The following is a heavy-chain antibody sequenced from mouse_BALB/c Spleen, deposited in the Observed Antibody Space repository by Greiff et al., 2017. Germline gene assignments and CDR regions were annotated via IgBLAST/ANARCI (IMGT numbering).Heavy chain of an antibody. Sequence: EVKVVESGGGLVKPGGSLKLSCAASGFAFSSYDMSWVRQTPEKRLEWVAYISSGGGSTYYPDTVKGRFTISRDNAKNTLYLQLISLKSEDTAMYYCARQDYGNYYAMDYWGQGTSVTVSS. CDR1: GFAFSSYD. J-gene: IGHJ4*01. CDR3: ARQDYGNYYAMDY. CDR2: ISSGGGST. V-gene: IGHV5-12-1*01. D-gene: IGHD2-1*01.